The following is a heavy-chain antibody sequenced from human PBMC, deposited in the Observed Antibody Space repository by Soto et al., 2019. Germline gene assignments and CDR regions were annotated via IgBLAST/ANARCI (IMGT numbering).Heavy chain of an antibody. CDR3: ARHVPAAGYYYGMDV. CDR2: IIPIFGTA. V-gene: IGHV1-69*12. CDR1: GGTFSNYA. J-gene: IGHJ6*02. Sequence: QVQLVQSGAEVKKTGSSVKVSCKASGGTFSNYAISWVRQAAGQGLEWMGGIIPIFGTANYAQKFQGRVTITADESTSTAYMELSSLRSEDTAVYYCARHVPAAGYYYGMDVWGQGTTVTVSS. D-gene: IGHD2-2*01.